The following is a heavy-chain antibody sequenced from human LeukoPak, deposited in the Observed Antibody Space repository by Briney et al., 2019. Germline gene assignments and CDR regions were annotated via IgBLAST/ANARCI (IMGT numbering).Heavy chain of an antibody. CDR3: ARIRITIFGGGFDY. CDR1: GGSISSYY. Sequence: PSETLSLTCTVSGGSISSYYWGWIRQPPGKGLEWIGSIYYSGSTYYNPSLKSRVTISVDTSKNQFSLKLSSVTAADTAVYYCARIRITIFGGGFDYWGQGTLVTVSS. CDR2: IYYSGST. V-gene: IGHV4-39*01. D-gene: IGHD3-3*01. J-gene: IGHJ4*02.